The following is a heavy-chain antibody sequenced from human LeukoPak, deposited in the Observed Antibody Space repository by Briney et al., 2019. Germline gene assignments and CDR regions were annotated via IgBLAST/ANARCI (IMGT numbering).Heavy chain of an antibody. CDR1: GFTFSSYA. D-gene: IGHD3-10*01. Sequence: GESLRLSCAASGFTFSSYALSWVRQAPGKGLGWVSGISGTGERTSYADSVKGRFAISRDNSQNTLYLQMDSLRAEDTAVYYCAREPGTTLLTRLYLWGQGTLVTVSS. J-gene: IGHJ4*02. CDR3: AREPGTTLLTRLYL. CDR2: ISGTGERT. V-gene: IGHV3-23*01.